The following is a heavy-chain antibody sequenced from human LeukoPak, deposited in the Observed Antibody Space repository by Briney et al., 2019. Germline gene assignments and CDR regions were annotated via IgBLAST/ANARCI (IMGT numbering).Heavy chain of an antibody. CDR3: ARHPSSIAAAGKGRFDY. J-gene: IGHJ4*02. D-gene: IGHD6-13*01. V-gene: IGHV4-39*01. CDR1: GGSVSRNSHY. Sequence: SETLSLTCTVSGGSVSRNSHYWGWIRQPPGKGLEWIGSIYYTGITYDNPSLKSRVTISVDTSKNQFSLKLSSVTAADTAVYYCARHPSSIAAAGKGRFDYWGQGTLVTVSS. CDR2: IYYTGIT.